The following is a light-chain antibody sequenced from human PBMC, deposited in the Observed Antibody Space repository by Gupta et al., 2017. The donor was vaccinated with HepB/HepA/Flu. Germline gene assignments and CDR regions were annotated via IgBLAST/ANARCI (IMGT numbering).Light chain of an antibody. CDR1: QSVSSY. CDR2: DAS. Sequence: EIVLTQSPATLSLSPGERATLSCRASQSVSSYLAWYQQKPGQAPRLLIYDASNRATGIPARFSGSGSGTDFTLTISSLEPEDFAVYYCQRRTDWPLSFGGEAKL. V-gene: IGKV3-11*01. CDR3: QRRTDWPLS. J-gene: IGKJ4*01.